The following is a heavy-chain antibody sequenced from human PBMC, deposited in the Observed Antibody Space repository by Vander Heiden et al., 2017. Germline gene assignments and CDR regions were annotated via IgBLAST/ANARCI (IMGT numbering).Heavy chain of an antibody. CDR1: GFTFGEYA. CDR2: IRSKAYGGTT. CDR3: TRWLVGDYEDY. V-gene: IGHV3-49*04. D-gene: IGHD4-17*01. Sequence: EVQLVESGGGLVQPGRSLRLFCTATGFTFGEYAMSWVRQAPGKGLEWVGFIRSKAYGGTTEDAASVKGRFTISRDDAKSIAYLQMKRLKTEDTAVYYATRWLVGDYEDYWGQGTMVTVFS. J-gene: IGHJ4*02.